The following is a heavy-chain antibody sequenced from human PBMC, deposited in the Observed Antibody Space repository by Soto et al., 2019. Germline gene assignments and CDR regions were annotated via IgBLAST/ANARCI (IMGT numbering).Heavy chain of an antibody. V-gene: IGHV1-18*01. Sequence: QVQLVQSGAEVKKPGASVKVSCKASGYNFNSYTISWVRQAPGQGLEWMGRISAYNGNTNYAQKLQGRVTMTTDTSTSTAYMELRSPRSDSTAVYHCARVVGALGHWFDPWGQGTLVTVSS. CDR3: ARVVGALGHWFDP. J-gene: IGHJ5*02. D-gene: IGHD1-26*01. CDR1: GYNFNSYT. CDR2: ISAYNGNT.